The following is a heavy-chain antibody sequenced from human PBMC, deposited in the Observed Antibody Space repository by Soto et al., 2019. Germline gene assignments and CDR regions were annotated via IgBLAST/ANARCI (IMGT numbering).Heavy chain of an antibody. V-gene: IGHV4-39*01. D-gene: IGHD6-19*01. CDR2: IYYSGST. Sequence: PSETLSLTCTVSGGSISSSSYYWGWIRQPPGKGLEWIGSIYYSGSTYYNPSLKSRVTISVDTSKDQFSLKLSSVTAADTAVYYCANLAVAGTRHDYYCYGMDVWGQGTTVTVSS. CDR3: ANLAVAGTRHDYYCYGMDV. J-gene: IGHJ6*02. CDR1: GGSISSSSYY.